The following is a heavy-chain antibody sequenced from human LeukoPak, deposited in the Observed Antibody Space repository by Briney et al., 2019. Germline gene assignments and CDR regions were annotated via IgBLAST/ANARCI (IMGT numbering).Heavy chain of an antibody. CDR1: GGSISSGDYY. CDR3: ARWGGYDSSGSDAFDI. Sequence: SETLSLTCTVSGGSISSGDYYWSWIRQPPGKGLEWIGYIYYSGSTYYNPSLKSRVTISVDTSKNQFSLKLSSVTAADPAVYYCARWGGYDSSGSDAFDIWGQGTMVTVSS. CDR2: IYYSGST. D-gene: IGHD3-22*01. J-gene: IGHJ3*02. V-gene: IGHV4-30-4*01.